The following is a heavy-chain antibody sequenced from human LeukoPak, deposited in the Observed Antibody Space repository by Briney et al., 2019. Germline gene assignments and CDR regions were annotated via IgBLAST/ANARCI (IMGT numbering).Heavy chain of an antibody. V-gene: IGHV3-74*01. Sequence: PGGSLRLSCVASGFAFRNYWMYWVRQGPGKGLVWLSRINPDGSTTTYADSVKGRSTISRDNAKNSLYLQMNSLRAEDTAVYYCARDTAMAGYYYYYYYMDVWGKGTTVTVSS. CDR3: ARDTAMAGYYYYYYYMDV. D-gene: IGHD5-18*01. J-gene: IGHJ6*03. CDR2: INPDGSTT. CDR1: GFAFRNYW.